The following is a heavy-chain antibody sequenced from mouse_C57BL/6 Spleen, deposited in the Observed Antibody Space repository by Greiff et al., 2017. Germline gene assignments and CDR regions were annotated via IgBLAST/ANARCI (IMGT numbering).Heavy chain of an antibody. CDR3: ARRVLRYYAMDY. J-gene: IGHJ4*01. CDR2: IDPSDSYT. CDR1: GYTFTSYW. Sequence: QVQLKQPGAELVKPGASVKLSCKASGYTFTSYWMQWVKQRPGQGLEWIGEIDPSDSYTNYNQKFKGKATLTVDTSSSTAYMQLSSLTSEDSAVYYCARRVLRYYAMDYWGQGTSVTVSS. V-gene: IGHV1-50*01. D-gene: IGHD1-1*01.